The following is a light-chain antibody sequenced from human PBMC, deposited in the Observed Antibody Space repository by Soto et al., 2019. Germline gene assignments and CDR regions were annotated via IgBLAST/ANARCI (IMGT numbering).Light chain of an antibody. CDR3: SSYTSSSTLL. J-gene: IGLJ2*01. V-gene: IGLV2-14*01. CDR1: SSDVGRYNY. CDR2: DVS. Sequence: QSALTQPASVSGSPGQSITISCTGTSSDVGRYNYVSWYQQHPGKAPKLMIYDVSNRPSGVSNRFSDSKSGNTASLTISGLQAEDEADYYCSSYTSSSTLLFGGGTKVTVL.